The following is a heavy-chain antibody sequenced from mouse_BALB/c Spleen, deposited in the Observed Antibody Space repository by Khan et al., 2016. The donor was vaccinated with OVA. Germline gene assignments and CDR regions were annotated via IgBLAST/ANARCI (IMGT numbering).Heavy chain of an antibody. Sequence: EVKLEESGPGLVKPSQSLSLTCTVTGYSITSDYAWNWIRQFPGKKLEWMGYINYSGTTSKKPSLKSRISITRDTSKNQFFLQLNSVTTEDTATYYCVRGRAYWGQGTLVTVSA. V-gene: IGHV3-2*02. CDR3: VRGRAY. CDR1: GYSITSDYA. J-gene: IGHJ3*01. CDR2: INYSGTT.